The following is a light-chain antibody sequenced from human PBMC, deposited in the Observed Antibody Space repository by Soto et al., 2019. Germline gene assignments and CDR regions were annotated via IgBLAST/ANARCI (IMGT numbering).Light chain of an antibody. CDR3: VSYTSSNTQV. CDR1: SSDVGSHDF. CDR2: EVS. Sequence: QSVLTQPASVSGSPGQSITISCTGTSSDVGSHDFVSWYQQYPGKAPKLMIYEVSNRPSGVSNRFSGSKSGNTASLTISGLQAEDEADYYCVSYTSSNTQVFGTGTKVTVL. V-gene: IGLV2-14*01. J-gene: IGLJ1*01.